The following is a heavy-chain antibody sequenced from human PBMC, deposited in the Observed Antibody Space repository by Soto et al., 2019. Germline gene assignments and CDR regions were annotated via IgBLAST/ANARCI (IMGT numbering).Heavy chain of an antibody. CDR2: IYTGSGNT. Sequence: EVHLLESGGGLVQPGGSLRLSCAASGFTFSSYSMSWVRQAPGKGLEWVSSIYTGSGNTLYSASVKGRFTISRDNSENTLHLQMNNLRAEDTAMYYCAKDFTRDSGWDIDYWGQGTLVTVSS. CDR3: AKDFTRDSGWDIDY. D-gene: IGHD3-10*01. V-gene: IGHV3-23*01. J-gene: IGHJ4*02. CDR1: GFTFSSYS.